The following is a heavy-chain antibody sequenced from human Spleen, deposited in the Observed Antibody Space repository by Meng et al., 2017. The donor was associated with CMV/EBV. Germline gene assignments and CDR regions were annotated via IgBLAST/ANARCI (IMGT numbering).Heavy chain of an antibody. J-gene: IGHJ5*02. CDR1: GGSMSSGDYF. D-gene: IGHD1-14*01. V-gene: IGHV4-30-4*01. Sequence: QVQGQEAGPGLLKPSQTLSVTWTVSGGSMSSGDYFWNWIRQPPGKGLEWIGYIYYSGNTYYNPSLKSRVTISIDTSKNQFSLKLSSVTAADTAVYYCARAEYYNWFDPWGQGTLVTVSS. CDR3: ARAEYYNWFDP. CDR2: IYYSGNT.